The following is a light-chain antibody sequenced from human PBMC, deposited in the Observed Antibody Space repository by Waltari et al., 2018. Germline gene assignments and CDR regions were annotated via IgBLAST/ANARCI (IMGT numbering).Light chain of an antibody. CDR2: KES. V-gene: IGLV3-25*03. Sequence: SYGLTQAPSVSVSPGQTARITCSGDTLPKEYAYWYQQKPGQAPVLVIYKESERPSGIPERFSGSRAGTTVALTSNGVHAEDEAEYYCQSSDSSGSYVLFGGGTKLTVL. J-gene: IGLJ3*02. CDR1: TLPKEY. CDR3: QSSDSSGSYVL.